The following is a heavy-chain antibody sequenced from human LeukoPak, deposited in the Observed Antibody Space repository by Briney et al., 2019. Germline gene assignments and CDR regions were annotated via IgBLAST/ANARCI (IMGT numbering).Heavy chain of an antibody. V-gene: IGHV3-48*04. CDR3: ARVCGSYGDSAY. Sequence: GGSLRLSCAASGFTFSSYSINWVRQAPGKGLEWVSYISSSSSTIYYADSVKGGFTISRDNAKNSPYLQMNSLRAEDTAVYYCARVCGSYGDSAYWGQGTLVTVSS. D-gene: IGHD3-16*01. CDR2: ISSSSSTI. J-gene: IGHJ4*02. CDR1: GFTFSSYS.